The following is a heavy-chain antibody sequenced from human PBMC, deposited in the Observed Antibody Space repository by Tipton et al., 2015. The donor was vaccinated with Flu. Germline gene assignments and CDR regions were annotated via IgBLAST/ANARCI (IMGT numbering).Heavy chain of an antibody. D-gene: IGHD2-2*01. CDR1: GGSISSFY. CDR2: IYNSKYT. V-gene: IGHV4-59*12. J-gene: IGHJ4*02. CDR3: ARDPSLGMPDYFDY. Sequence: TLSLTCTVSGGSISSFYWNWIRQPPGKGLEWIGYIYNSKYTKYNPSLKSRVTISVDTSKKQFSLQLRSVTAADTAVYYCARDPSLGMPDYFDYWGQGTLVTASS.